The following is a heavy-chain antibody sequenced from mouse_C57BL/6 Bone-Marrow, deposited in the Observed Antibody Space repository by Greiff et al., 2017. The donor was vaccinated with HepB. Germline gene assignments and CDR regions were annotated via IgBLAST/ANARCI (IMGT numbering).Heavy chain of an antibody. Sequence: VQLQQSGAELVRPGTSVKVSCKASGYAFTNYLIEWVKQRPGQGLEWIGVINPGSGGTNYNQKFKGKSTLTVDKSSSTAYMQLSSLTSEDSAVYYCAREGYGDWFAYWGQGTLVTVSA. V-gene: IGHV1-54*01. CDR1: GYAFTNYL. CDR3: AREGYGDWFAY. D-gene: IGHD2-2*01. CDR2: INPGSGGT. J-gene: IGHJ3*01.